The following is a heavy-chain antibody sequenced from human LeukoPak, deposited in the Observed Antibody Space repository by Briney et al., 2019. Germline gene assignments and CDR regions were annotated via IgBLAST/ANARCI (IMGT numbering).Heavy chain of an antibody. J-gene: IGHJ6*03. V-gene: IGHV1-69*05. CDR2: IIPIFGTA. CDR3: ARARYYYDSSGSLSLIYYYYYMDV. D-gene: IGHD3-22*01. CDR1: GGTFSSYA. Sequence: GSSVKVSCKASGGTFSSYAISWVRQAPGQGLEWMGGIIPIFGTANYAQKFQGRVTITTDESTSTAYMELSSLRSEDTAVYYCARARYYYDSSGSLSLIYYYYYMDVWGKGTTVTVSS.